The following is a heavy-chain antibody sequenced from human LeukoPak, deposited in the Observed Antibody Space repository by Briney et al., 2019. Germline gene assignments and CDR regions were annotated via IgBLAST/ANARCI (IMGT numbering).Heavy chain of an antibody. CDR1: GGTFSSYA. CDR2: IIPIFGTA. J-gene: IGHJ4*02. V-gene: IGHV1-69*01. D-gene: IGHD3-3*01. Sequence: SVKVSCKASGGTFSSYAISWVRQAPGQGLEWMGGIIPIFGTANYAQKFQGRVAITADESTSTAYMELSSLRSEDTAVYYCARSKIGYDFWSGYYGGRIDYWGQGTLVTVSS. CDR3: ARSKIGYDFWSGYYGGRIDY.